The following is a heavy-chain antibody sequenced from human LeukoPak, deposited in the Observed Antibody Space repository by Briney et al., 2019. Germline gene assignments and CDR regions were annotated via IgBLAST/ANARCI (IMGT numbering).Heavy chain of an antibody. CDR2: INSDGSRT. V-gene: IGHV3-74*01. CDR1: VFTFSSYW. D-gene: IGHD2-21*02. J-gene: IGHJ4*02. CDR3: ARGHIVVLTAPDY. Sequence: GGSLRLSCAASVFTFSSYWMHWVRQAPGKGLVWVSRINSDGSRTNQADSVKGRFTISRDNAKNTLYLQMSSLRAEDTAVYYCARGHIVVLTAPDYWGQGTLVTVSS.